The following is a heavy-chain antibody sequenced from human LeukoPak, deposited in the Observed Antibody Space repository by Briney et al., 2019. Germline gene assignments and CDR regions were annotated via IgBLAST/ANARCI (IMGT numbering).Heavy chain of an antibody. D-gene: IGHD6-13*01. Sequence: GGTLRLSCAASRFTFSSYGMSWVRQAPGKGLEWVSGISGSGGSTYYADSAKGRFTISRDNSKNTLYLQMNSLRVEDTAVYYCAKEGGLRSSWSFDFWGQGILVIVSS. CDR1: RFTFSSYG. CDR3: AKEGGLRSSWSFDF. J-gene: IGHJ4*02. V-gene: IGHV3-23*01. CDR2: ISGSGGST.